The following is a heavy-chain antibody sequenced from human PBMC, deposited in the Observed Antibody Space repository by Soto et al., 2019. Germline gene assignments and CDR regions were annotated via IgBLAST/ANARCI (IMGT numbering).Heavy chain of an antibody. D-gene: IGHD3-10*01. V-gene: IGHV3-23*01. CDR1: GFTFSSYG. Sequence: GGSLRLSCATSGFTFSSYGLSWVRQAPGKGLEWVSGISGSGDSRYYADSVKGRFTIFRDNSKNTLYLQMNSLRAEDTAVYYCAKDRAPNYYGSGSADWGQGTLVTVSS. J-gene: IGHJ4*02. CDR3: AKDRAPNYYGSGSAD. CDR2: ISGSGDSR.